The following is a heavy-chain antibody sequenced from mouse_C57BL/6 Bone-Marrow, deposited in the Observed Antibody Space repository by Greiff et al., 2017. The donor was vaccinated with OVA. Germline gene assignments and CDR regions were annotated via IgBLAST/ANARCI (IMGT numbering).Heavy chain of an antibody. CDR3: TRGSSDYYAMDY. V-gene: IGHV1-15*01. D-gene: IGHD2-10*02. J-gene: IGHJ4*01. CDR1: GYTFTDYE. Sequence: VQLQQSGAELVRPGASVTLSCKASGYTFTDYEMHWVKQTPVHGLEWIGAIDPETGGTAYNQKFKGKAILTADKSSSTAYMELRSLTSEDSAVYYCTRGSSDYYAMDYWGQETSVTVSS. CDR2: IDPETGGT.